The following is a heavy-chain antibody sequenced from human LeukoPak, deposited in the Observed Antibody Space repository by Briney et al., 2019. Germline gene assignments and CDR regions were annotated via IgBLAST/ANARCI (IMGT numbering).Heavy chain of an antibody. V-gene: IGHV3-66*01. D-gene: IGHD3-16*02. CDR3: AFGRYPFDY. J-gene: IGHJ4*02. CDR2: IHSGGTI. Sequence: GSLRLSCAASGFTFSSYAMSWVRQAPGKGLEWVSLIHSGGTIYYTDSVKGRFTISRDNSKNTLYLQMNSLTIEDTAVYYCAFGRYPFDYWGQGTLVTVSS. CDR1: GFTFSSYA.